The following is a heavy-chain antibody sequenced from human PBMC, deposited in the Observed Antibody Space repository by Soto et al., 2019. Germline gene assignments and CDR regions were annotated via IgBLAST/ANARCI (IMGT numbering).Heavy chain of an antibody. V-gene: IGHV3-23*01. Sequence: EVQLLESGGGLVQPGGSLRLLCAASGFNFSSYAMTWVRQAPGKGLEWVSAIRIRVADTYYADSVKGRFTISRDNSKNTLFLQMNSLRAEDTALYYCAKPVQVGSGYYYGMDVWGQGTTVTVSS. CDR1: GFNFSSYA. CDR3: AKPVQVGSGYYYGMDV. D-gene: IGHD3-10*01. J-gene: IGHJ6*02. CDR2: IRIRVADT.